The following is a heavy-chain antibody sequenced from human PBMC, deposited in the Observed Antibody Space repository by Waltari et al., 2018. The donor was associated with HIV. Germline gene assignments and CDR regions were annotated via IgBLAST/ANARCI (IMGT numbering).Heavy chain of an antibody. V-gene: IGHV1-69*02. J-gene: IGHJ4*02. CDR3: ARAHIETTGPTASLDS. CDR2: IIPPLDVP. CDR1: GFTLGNYT. Sequence: QVQLVQSGADVKKPGASVNLSCKTYGFTLGNYTIHWVRQAPGQGLEWVGVIIPPLDVPNYAEKFQDRVTISADISTNVVNMELRSLNFDDTAIYYCARAHIETTGPTASLDSWGQGVLVTVSS. D-gene: IGHD1-1*01.